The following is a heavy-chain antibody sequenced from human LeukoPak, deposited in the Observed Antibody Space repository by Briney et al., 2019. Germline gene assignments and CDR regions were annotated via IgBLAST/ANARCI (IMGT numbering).Heavy chain of an antibody. D-gene: IGHD6-6*01. J-gene: IGHJ4*02. CDR2: IYYNGNT. CDR1: GGSISSSSYY. CDR3: ARDDPTRYYFDY. Sequence: SETLSVTCTVSGGSISSSSYYWAWIRQPPGKGVEWIGTIYYNGNTYYNPSLKSRVTISVDTSKNQFSLKLSSVTAADTAVYYCARDDPTRYYFDYWGQGTPVTVSS. V-gene: IGHV4-39*07.